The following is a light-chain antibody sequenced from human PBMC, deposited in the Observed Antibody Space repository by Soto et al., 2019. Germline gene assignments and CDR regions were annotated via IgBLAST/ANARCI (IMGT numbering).Light chain of an antibody. V-gene: IGKV1-27*01. CDR3: QKYNSAPLT. CDR2: ATS. Sequence: DVQMTQSPSSLSAFVGDRVTITCRASQGIAPYLAWFQQKPGKVPKLLIYATSTLQSGVPSRFSGSGSGTDFTLTINSLQPADVGTYYCQKYNSAPLTCGGGTKVEIK. J-gene: IGKJ4*01. CDR1: QGIAPY.